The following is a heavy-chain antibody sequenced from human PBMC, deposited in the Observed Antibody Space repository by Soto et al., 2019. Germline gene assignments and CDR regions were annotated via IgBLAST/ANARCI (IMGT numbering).Heavy chain of an antibody. CDR3: ARDTYYYDSSGYPH. CDR1: GFTFSDYY. V-gene: IGHV3-11*06. CDR2: ISSSTGYT. Sequence: GGSLRLSCAASGFTFSDYYMSWIRQAPGKGLEWVSYISSSTGYTNYADSVKGRFTISRDNAKNSLYLQMNGLRAEDTAVYYCARDTYYYDSSGYPHWGQGTLVTVSS. D-gene: IGHD3-22*01. J-gene: IGHJ4*02.